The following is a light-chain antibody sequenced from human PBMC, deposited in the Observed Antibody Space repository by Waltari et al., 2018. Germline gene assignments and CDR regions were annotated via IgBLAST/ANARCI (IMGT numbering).Light chain of an antibody. Sequence: VLPQSPLSLPVTLGQPSSISCSSRQSLVYSDGNTYMNWFQQRPGQSPRRLISKVSNRDSGVPDRFSCSGSGTEFTLRISRVEAEDIAVYYCMQGTHWPPVYTFGQGTKLEIK. CDR1: QSLVYSDGNTY. J-gene: IGKJ2*01. CDR2: KVS. CDR3: MQGTHWPPVYT. V-gene: IGKV2-30*01.